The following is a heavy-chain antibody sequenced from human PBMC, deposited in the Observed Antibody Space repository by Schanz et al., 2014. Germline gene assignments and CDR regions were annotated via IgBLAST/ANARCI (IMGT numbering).Heavy chain of an antibody. CDR3: ARDRGYCSGGSCLTFDY. Sequence: QVQLVESGGGVVQPGRSLRLSCAAYGFTLSSYAMHWVRQAPGKGLEWVAVISYDGSNKYYADSVKGRFTISRDNSKNTLYLLVHTLRAEDTAVYYCARDRGYCSGGSCLTFDYWGQGTLVTVSS. CDR1: GFTLSSYA. J-gene: IGHJ4*02. D-gene: IGHD2-15*01. V-gene: IGHV3-30-3*01. CDR2: ISYDGSNK.